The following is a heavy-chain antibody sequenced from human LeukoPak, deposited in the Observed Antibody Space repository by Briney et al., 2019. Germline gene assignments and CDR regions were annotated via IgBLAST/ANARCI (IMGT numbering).Heavy chain of an antibody. V-gene: IGHV5-51*01. CDR3: ARLYGDYIYYYYGMDV. CDR1: GYSFTSYW. D-gene: IGHD4-17*01. J-gene: IGHJ6*02. CDR2: IYPGDSDT. Sequence: GESLKISCKGSGYSFTSYWIGWVRQMPGKRLEWMGNIYPGDSDTRYSPSFQGQVTVSADKSISTAYLLWSSLKASDTAMYYCARLYGDYIYYYYGMDVWGQGTTVTVSS.